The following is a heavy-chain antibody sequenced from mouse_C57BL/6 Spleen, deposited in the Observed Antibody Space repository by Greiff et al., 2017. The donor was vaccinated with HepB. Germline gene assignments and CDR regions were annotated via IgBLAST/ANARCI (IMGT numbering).Heavy chain of an antibody. CDR3: ARETTVVGWYFDV. D-gene: IGHD1-1*01. V-gene: IGHV3-6*01. Sequence: DVKLQESGPGLVKPSQSLSLTCSVTGYSITSGYYWNWIRQFPGNKLEWMGYISYDGSNNYNPSLKNRISITRDTSKNQFFLKLNSVTTEDTATYYGARETTVVGWYFDVWGTGTTVTVSS. CDR2: ISYDGSN. J-gene: IGHJ1*03. CDR1: GYSITSGYY.